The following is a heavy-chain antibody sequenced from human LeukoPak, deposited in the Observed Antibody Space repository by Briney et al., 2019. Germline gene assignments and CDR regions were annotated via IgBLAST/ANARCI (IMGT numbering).Heavy chain of an antibody. D-gene: IGHD3-10*01. J-gene: IGHJ4*02. CDR3: SSYFNSGPHAH. CDR1: GFTFSSYW. Sequence: QPGGSLRLSCAASGFTFSSYWMHWVRQAPGKGLEWVASIKQDGSEIHYADSVKGRFTISRDNAKNSLYLQMNNLRVEDTAIYHCSSYFNSGPHAHWGQGTQVTVSS. V-gene: IGHV3-7*01. CDR2: IKQDGSEI.